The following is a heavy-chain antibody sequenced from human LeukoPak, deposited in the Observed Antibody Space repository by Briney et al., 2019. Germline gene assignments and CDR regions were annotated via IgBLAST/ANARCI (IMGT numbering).Heavy chain of an antibody. J-gene: IGHJ4*02. D-gene: IGHD4-23*01. V-gene: IGHV3-74*01. Sequence: GILLFSSASSGVTFSDYWMGLVRQAPGKGVVWVSRINSDGSSTNYADSVKGRFTISRDNAKNTLYLQMNSLRAEDTAEYRSARCDRPNEGSTVGDYWGQGTMVTVSS. CDR3: ARCDRPNEGSTVGDY. CDR2: INSDGSST. CDR1: GVTFSDYW.